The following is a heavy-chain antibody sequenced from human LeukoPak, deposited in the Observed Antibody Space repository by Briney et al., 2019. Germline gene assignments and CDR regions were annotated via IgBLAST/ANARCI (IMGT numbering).Heavy chain of an antibody. Sequence: SSETLSLTCAVYGGSFSGYYWSWIRQPPGKGLEWIGEINHSGSTNYNPSLKSRVTISVDTSKNQFSLKLSSVTAADTAVYYCAHDSSGYYLRALDIWGQGTMVTVSS. CDR2: INHSGST. J-gene: IGHJ3*02. D-gene: IGHD3-22*01. V-gene: IGHV4-34*01. CDR3: AHDSSGYYLRALDI. CDR1: GGSFSGYY.